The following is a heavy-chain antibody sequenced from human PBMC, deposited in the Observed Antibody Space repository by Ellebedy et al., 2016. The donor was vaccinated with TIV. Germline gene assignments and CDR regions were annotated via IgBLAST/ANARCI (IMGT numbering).Heavy chain of an antibody. CDR2: INAGNGNT. D-gene: IGHD3-3*01. Sequence: ASVKVSCKASGYTFTRYTMHWERQAPGQRLEWMGWINAGNGNTKYSQKFQGRVTFTRDTSATTAYMELSGLTSEDTALYFCARQLLITSFGVVTAMDVWGQGTTVTVYS. J-gene: IGHJ6*02. CDR3: ARQLLITSFGVVTAMDV. CDR1: GYTFTRYT. V-gene: IGHV1-3*01.